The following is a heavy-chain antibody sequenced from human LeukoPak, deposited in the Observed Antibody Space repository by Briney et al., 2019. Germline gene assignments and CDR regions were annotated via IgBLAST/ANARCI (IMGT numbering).Heavy chain of an antibody. CDR2: IYYSGST. CDR1: GGSISPYY. CDR3: ARIVPYNYGYIDY. Sequence: SETLSLTCTVSGGSISPYYWSWIRQPPGKGLEWIGYIYYSGSTNYNASLRSRVNISVDTSKNQLSLKLSSVTAADTAVYYCARIVPYNYGYIDYWGQGTLVTVSS. J-gene: IGHJ4*02. V-gene: IGHV4-59*01. D-gene: IGHD5-18*01.